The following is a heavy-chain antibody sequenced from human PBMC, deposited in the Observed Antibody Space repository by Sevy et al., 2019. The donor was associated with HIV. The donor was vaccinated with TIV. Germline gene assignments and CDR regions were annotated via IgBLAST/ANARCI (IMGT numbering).Heavy chain of an antibody. CDR3: AGELGYTNASSFDS. D-gene: IGHD6-13*01. CDR2: INHSGTT. V-gene: IGHV4-34*01. J-gene: IGHJ4*02. Sequence: SETLSLKCAVYGGSFNDYYWTWIRQPPGKGLEWIGEINHSGTTNHNPSPKSRVTITVDRSKNQFSLRLSSVTAADTAVYYCAGELGYTNASSFDSWGRGTLVTVSS. CDR1: GGSFNDYY.